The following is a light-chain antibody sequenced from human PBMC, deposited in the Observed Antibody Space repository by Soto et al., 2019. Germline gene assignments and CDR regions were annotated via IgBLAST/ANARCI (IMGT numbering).Light chain of an antibody. J-gene: IGKJ2*01. V-gene: IGKV1-8*01. CDR3: QQYYSYPYT. Sequence: AIRMTQSPSSFSASTGARATITCRASQGISSYLAWYQQKPGKAPKLLIYAASTLQSGVPSRFSGSGSGTDFTLTISCLQSEDFATYYCQQYYSYPYTFGQGTKLEIK. CDR1: QGISSY. CDR2: AAS.